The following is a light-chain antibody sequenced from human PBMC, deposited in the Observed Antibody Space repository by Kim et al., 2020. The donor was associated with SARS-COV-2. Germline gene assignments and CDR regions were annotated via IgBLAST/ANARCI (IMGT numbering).Light chain of an antibody. CDR3: QQYNNWPLT. CDR1: QSVSSN. J-gene: IGKJ4*01. V-gene: IGKV3-15*01. Sequence: PGERATPACRARQSVSSNLAWYQQKPGQAPRLLIYGASTRATGIPARFSGSGSGTEFTLTISSLQSEDFAVYYCQQYNNWPLTFGGGTKVEI. CDR2: GAS.